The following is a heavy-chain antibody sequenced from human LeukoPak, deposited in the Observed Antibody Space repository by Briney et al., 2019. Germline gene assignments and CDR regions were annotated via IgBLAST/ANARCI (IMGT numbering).Heavy chain of an antibody. CDR2: TYPGDSDT. CDR3: ARLRGFFGSGSHNYFDY. Sequence: NRGESLKISCKGSGYTFTSAWIGWVRQMPGQGLEWMGITYPGDSDTRYSPSFEGQVTISADNSITTAYLQWSSLKASDTAMYYCARLRGFFGSGSHNYFDYWGQGTLVTVSS. D-gene: IGHD3-10*01. J-gene: IGHJ4*02. V-gene: IGHV5-51*01. CDR1: GYTFTSAW.